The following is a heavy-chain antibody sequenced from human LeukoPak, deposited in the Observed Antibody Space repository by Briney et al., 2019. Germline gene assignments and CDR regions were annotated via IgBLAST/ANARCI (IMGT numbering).Heavy chain of an antibody. V-gene: IGHV4-59*01. CDR1: GGSISSYY. D-gene: IGHD3-10*01. Sequence: SETLSLTCTVSGGSISSYYWSWIRQPPEKGLEWLGYIYYSGSTNYNPSLKSRVTISVDTSKNQFSLKLSSVTAADTAVYYCAGSYGSGSYLLFDYWGQGTLVTVSS. CDR2: IYYSGST. J-gene: IGHJ4*02. CDR3: AGSYGSGSYLLFDY.